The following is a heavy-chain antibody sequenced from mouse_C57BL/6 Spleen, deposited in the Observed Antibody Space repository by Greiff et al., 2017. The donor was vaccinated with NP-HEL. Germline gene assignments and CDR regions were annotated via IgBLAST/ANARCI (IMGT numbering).Heavy chain of an antibody. D-gene: IGHD3-2*02. J-gene: IGHJ4*01. CDR1: GYTFTSYW. CDR3: ARSPDSSGSMDY. CDR2: IDPSDSYT. V-gene: IGHV1-69*01. Sequence: QVQLKQPGAELVMPGASVKLSCKASGYTFTSYWMHWVKQRPGQGLEWIGEIDPSDSYTNYNQKFKGKSTLTVDKSSSTAYMQLSSLTSEDSAVYYCARSPDSSGSMDYWGQGTSVTVSS.